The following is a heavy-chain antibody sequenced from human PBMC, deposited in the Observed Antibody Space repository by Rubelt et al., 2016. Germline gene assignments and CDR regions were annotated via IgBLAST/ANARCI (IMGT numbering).Heavy chain of an antibody. CDR3: AGEISGSYSLDS. Sequence: QVQLRQWGAGLLKPSETLSLTCAVYGGSFSGYYWTWIRQPPGKGLEWIGEITHSGSTDYNPSLKSRVTISVDTSKNQCSPKLRSVTAADTAVDVCAGEISGSYSLDSWGQGTLVTVSS. D-gene: IGHD1-26*01. CDR2: ITHSGST. J-gene: IGHJ4*02. CDR1: GGSFSGYY. V-gene: IGHV4-34*01.